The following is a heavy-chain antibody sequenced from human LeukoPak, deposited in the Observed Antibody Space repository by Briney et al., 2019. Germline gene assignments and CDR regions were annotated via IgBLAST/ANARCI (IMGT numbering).Heavy chain of an antibody. CDR3: ARDQSGSLDY. D-gene: IGHD3-22*01. CDR1: GFTFSSYS. V-gene: IGHV3-21*01. J-gene: IGHJ4*02. Sequence: GGSLRLSCAASGFTFSSYSMNWVRQAPGKGLEWVSSISSSSSYIYYADSVKGRFTISRDNAKNSLYLQVNSLRAEDTAVYYCARDQSGSLDYWGQGTLVTVSS. CDR2: ISSSSSYI.